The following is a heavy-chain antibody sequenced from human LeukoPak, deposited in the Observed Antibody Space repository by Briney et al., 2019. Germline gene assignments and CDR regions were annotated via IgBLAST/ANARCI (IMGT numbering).Heavy chain of an antibody. CDR2: ISSSSSYI. CDR3: ARGPPYYDILTGLPDY. V-gene: IGHV3-21*01. D-gene: IGHD3-9*01. Sequence: PGGSLRLSCVASGFTFSSYSMNWVRQAPGKGLEWVSSISSSSSYIYYADSVKGRFTISRDNAKNSLYLQMNSLRAEDTAVYYCARGPPYYDILTGLPDYWGQGTLVTVSS. J-gene: IGHJ4*02. CDR1: GFTFSSYS.